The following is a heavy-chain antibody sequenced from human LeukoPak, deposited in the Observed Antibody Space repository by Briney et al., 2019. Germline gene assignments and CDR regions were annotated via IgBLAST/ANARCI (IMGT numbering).Heavy chain of an antibody. CDR3: ARETLFYGDYDY. J-gene: IGHJ4*02. Sequence: GESLKISCAASGFTFSSYWMSWVRQAPGKGLEWVANIKQDGSEKYYVDSVKGRFTISRDNAKNSLYLQMNSLRAEDTAVYYCARETLFYGDYDYWGQGTLVTVSS. D-gene: IGHD4-17*01. CDR1: GFTFSSYW. CDR2: IKQDGSEK. V-gene: IGHV3-7*01.